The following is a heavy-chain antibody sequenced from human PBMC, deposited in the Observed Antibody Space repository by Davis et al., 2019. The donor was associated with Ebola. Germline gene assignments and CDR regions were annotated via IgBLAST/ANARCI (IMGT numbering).Heavy chain of an antibody. CDR3: AKAFGSYSDIDY. J-gene: IGHJ4*02. Sequence: PGGSLRLSCAASGFTFSSYGMHWVRQAPGKGLEWVAVISYDGSNKYYADSVKGRFTISRDNSKNTLYLQMNSLRAEDTAVYYCAKAFGSYSDIDYWGQGTLVTVSS. CDR1: GFTFSSYG. CDR2: ISYDGSNK. D-gene: IGHD1-26*01. V-gene: IGHV3-30*18.